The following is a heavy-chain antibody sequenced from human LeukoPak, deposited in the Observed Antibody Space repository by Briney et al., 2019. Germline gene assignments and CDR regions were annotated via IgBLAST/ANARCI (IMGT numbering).Heavy chain of an antibody. Sequence: GGSLRLSCVASGFTFTNYAMTWVRQAPGKGLEWVSAISGSGGKTYYADSVKGRFTISRDNSKNTLYLQMNSLRADDTAVYYCAKSRARREGSSGSIDYWGQGTLVTVSP. CDR2: ISGSGGKT. J-gene: IGHJ4*02. D-gene: IGHD3-22*01. CDR1: GFTFTNYA. CDR3: AKSRARREGSSGSIDY. V-gene: IGHV3-23*01.